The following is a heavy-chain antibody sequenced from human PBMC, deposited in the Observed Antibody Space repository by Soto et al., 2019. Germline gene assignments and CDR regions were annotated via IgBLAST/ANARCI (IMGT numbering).Heavy chain of an antibody. V-gene: IGHV4-39*01. CDR1: CGSISSSSYY. J-gene: IGHJ6*02. CDR2: IYYSGST. Sequence: PSETLSLTCTVSCGSISSSSYYWGWIRQPPGKGLEWIGSIYYSGSTYYNPSLKSRVTISVDTSKNQFSLKLSSVTAADTAVYYCARPTTRYYGMDVWGQGTTVTVSS. D-gene: IGHD1-1*01. CDR3: ARPTTRYYGMDV.